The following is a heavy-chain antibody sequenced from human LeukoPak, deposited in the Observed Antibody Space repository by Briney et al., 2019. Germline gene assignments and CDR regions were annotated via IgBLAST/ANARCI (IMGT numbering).Heavy chain of an antibody. Sequence: ASVKVSCKVSGYTLTELSMHWVRQAPGKGLEWMEGFDPEDGETIYAQKFQGRVTMTEDTSTDTAYMELSSLRSEDTAVYYCATDGLGFGELSYWGQGTLVTVSS. CDR2: FDPEDGET. CDR1: GYTLTELS. V-gene: IGHV1-24*01. D-gene: IGHD3-10*01. CDR3: ATDGLGFGELSY. J-gene: IGHJ4*02.